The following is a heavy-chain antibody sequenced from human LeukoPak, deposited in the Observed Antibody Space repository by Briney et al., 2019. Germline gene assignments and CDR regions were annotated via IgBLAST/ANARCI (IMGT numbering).Heavy chain of an antibody. Sequence: GGSLRLSCAASGFTFSRYWMHWVRQAPGKGLVWVSRINSDGSSTRYGDSVKGRFTISRDNAKNSLYLQMNSLRAEDTAVYYCARGYYYGSGTLGPFDPWGQGTLVTVSS. V-gene: IGHV3-74*01. CDR1: GFTFSRYW. CDR3: ARGYYYGSGTLGPFDP. CDR2: INSDGSST. J-gene: IGHJ5*02. D-gene: IGHD3-10*01.